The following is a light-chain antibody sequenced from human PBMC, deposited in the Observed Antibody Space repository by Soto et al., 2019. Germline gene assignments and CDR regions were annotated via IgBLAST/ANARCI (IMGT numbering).Light chain of an antibody. CDR2: GAS. Sequence: EIVMTQSPATLSVSPGERSTLSCRASQSVSSNLAWYRQKPGQAPRLLIYGASTRATGIPARFSGSGSGTEFTLTISSLQSEDFAVYYCQQYNNWPPLTFGQGTRLAI. CDR1: QSVSSN. J-gene: IGKJ5*01. CDR3: QQYNNWPPLT. V-gene: IGKV3-15*01.